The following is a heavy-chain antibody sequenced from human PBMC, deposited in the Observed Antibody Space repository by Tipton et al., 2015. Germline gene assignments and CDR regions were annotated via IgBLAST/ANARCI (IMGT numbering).Heavy chain of an antibody. Sequence: TLSLTCTVSGGAITSDGFYWRWIRQHPGKGLEWIGYIFYTGSTYYIPSLKSRATLSVDTSKNQFSLKLSSVTAADTAVYYCARDGYNSNYFDYWGQGTLVTVSS. J-gene: IGHJ4*02. V-gene: IGHV4-31*03. CDR2: IFYTGST. D-gene: IGHD5-24*01. CDR3: ARDGYNSNYFDY. CDR1: GGAITSDGFY.